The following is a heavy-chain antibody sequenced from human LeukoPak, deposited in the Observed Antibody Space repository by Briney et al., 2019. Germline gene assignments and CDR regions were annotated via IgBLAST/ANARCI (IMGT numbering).Heavy chain of an antibody. Sequence: ASVKVSCKASGYTFTSYIISWVRQAPGQGLEWMGWINAYNGNTDYAQRVQGRVTMATDTSTSTAYMELRSLRSDDTAVYYCARDRHIAAAVYYYYMDVWGKGTPVTVSS. D-gene: IGHD6-13*01. CDR1: GYTFTSYI. CDR2: INAYNGNT. V-gene: IGHV1-18*01. J-gene: IGHJ6*03. CDR3: ARDRHIAAAVYYYYMDV.